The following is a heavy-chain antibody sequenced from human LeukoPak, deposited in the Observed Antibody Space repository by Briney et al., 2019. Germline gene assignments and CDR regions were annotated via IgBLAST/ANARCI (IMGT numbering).Heavy chain of an antibody. V-gene: IGHV1-2*02. J-gene: IGHJ6*02. D-gene: IGHD2-2*01. CDR3: ARGYCSSTICQRIRYYYGMDV. Sequence: ASVKVPCKASGYTFTGYYMHWVRQAPGQGLEWMGWINPNSGGTNYAQKFQGRVTMTRDTSISTAYMELSRLRSDDTAVYYCARGYCSSTICQRIRYYYGMDVWGQGTTVTVSS. CDR2: INPNSGGT. CDR1: GYTFTGYY.